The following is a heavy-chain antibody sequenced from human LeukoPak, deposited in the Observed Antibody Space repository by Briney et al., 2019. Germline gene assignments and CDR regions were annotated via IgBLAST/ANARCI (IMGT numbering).Heavy chain of an antibody. D-gene: IGHD6-19*01. CDR3: AKGGGAVTDTYFDY. J-gene: IGHJ4*02. Sequence: PGGSLRLSCAASGFTFDDYAMHWVRQAPGKGLEWVSLINWDGDSAYYADSVKGRFTISRDNSKNSLYLQMNSLRAEDTALYYCAKGGGAVTDTYFDYWGQGTLVTVSS. V-gene: IGHV3-43D*03. CDR1: GFTFDDYA. CDR2: INWDGDSA.